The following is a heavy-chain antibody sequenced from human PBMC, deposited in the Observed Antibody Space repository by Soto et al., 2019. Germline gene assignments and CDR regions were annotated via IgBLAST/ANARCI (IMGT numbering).Heavy chain of an antibody. Sequence: TSETLSLTCTVSGGSISSGDYYWSWIRQPPGKGLEWIGYIYYSGSTYYNPSLKSRVTISVDTSKNQFSLKLSSVTAADTAVYYCARGEDYGDYYYYDMDVWGQGTTLTVSS. D-gene: IGHD4-17*01. CDR3: ARGEDYGDYYYYDMDV. J-gene: IGHJ6*02. CDR1: GGSISSGDYY. V-gene: IGHV4-30-4*01. CDR2: IYYSGST.